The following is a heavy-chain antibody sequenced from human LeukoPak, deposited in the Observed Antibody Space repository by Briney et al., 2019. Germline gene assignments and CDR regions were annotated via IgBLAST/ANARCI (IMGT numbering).Heavy chain of an antibody. J-gene: IGHJ6*03. Sequence: SETLSLTCAVSGASISGSGYYWGWIRQPPGKGLEWIGNIYYSGSTYYNPSLKSRVTISVDTSKNQFSLKLSSVTAADTAVYYCARVGITIFGVVKNYYYMDVWGKGTTVTVSS. D-gene: IGHD3-3*01. CDR2: IYYSGST. CDR1: GASISGSGYY. V-gene: IGHV4-39*07. CDR3: ARVGITIFGVVKNYYYMDV.